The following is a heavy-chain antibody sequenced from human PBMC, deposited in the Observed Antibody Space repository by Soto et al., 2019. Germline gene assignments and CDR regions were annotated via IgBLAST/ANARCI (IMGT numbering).Heavy chain of an antibody. J-gene: IGHJ2*01. CDR3: ARDRGEYTSSWFWYFSH. CDR1: GASISSYN. D-gene: IGHD6-13*01. V-gene: IGHV4-4*07. CDR2: LNIAGTI. Sequence: PSETLSLTCSVSGASISSYNWNWVRQSAGKGPEWVGRLNIAGTINYNPSLKSRITMSMDTSKNQISLHLRSVTAADTAMYYCARDRGEYTSSWFWYFSHWGHGTLV.